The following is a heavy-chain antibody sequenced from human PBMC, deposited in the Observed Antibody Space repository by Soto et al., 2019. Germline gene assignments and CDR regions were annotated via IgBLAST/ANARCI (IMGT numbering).Heavy chain of an antibody. V-gene: IGHV4-59*01. D-gene: IGHD6-19*01. CDR3: ARVGGYSSGWSWFDP. Sequence: SETLSLTCTVSGGSISSYYWSWIRQPPGKGLEWIGYIYYSGSTNYNPSLKSRVTISVDTSKNQFSLKLSSVTAADTAVYYCARVGGYSSGWSWFDPWGQGTQVTVSS. CDR1: GGSISSYY. J-gene: IGHJ5*02. CDR2: IYYSGST.